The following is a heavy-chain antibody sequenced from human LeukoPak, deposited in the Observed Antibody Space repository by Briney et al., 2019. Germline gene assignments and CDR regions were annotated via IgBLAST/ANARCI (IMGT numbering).Heavy chain of an antibody. Sequence: SETLSLTCTVSGDSLSPYYWNWIRQPPGKGLEWIGYIYYSGGADYNPALKSRVTISIDTSKNQFSLKLSSVTAADTAVYFCARDKVPGDYWGQGTLVTVSS. D-gene: IGHD1-1*01. V-gene: IGHV4-59*01. CDR1: GDSLSPYY. J-gene: IGHJ4*02. CDR2: IYYSGGA. CDR3: ARDKVPGDY.